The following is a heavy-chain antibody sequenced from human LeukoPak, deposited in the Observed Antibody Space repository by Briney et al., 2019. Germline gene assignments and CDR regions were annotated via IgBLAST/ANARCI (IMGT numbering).Heavy chain of an antibody. V-gene: IGHV3-23*01. CDR2: ISGTGGRT. Sequence: GGSLRLSCAASGFRFSSYWMNWVRQAPGKGLECVSGISGTGGRTYYADSVKGRFTISRDSSKNTLFLQMNGLRPEDTAVYYCAKGAEEGVVITPVYYYYMDVWGKGTTVTISS. CDR3: AKGAEEGVVITPVYYYYMDV. J-gene: IGHJ6*03. D-gene: IGHD3-22*01. CDR1: GFRFSSYW.